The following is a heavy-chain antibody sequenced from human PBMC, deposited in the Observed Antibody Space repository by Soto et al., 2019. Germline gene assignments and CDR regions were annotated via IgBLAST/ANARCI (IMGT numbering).Heavy chain of an antibody. J-gene: IGHJ4*02. CDR2: ISYDGSNK. V-gene: IGHV3-30*18. CDR1: GFTFSSYG. Sequence: GGSLRLSCAASGFTFSSYGMHWVRQAPGKGLEWVAVISYDGSNKYYADSVKGRFTISRDNSKNTLYLQMNSLRAEETAVYYCAKDGSYWGQGTLVTSPQ. CDR3: AKDGSY. D-gene: IGHD1-26*01.